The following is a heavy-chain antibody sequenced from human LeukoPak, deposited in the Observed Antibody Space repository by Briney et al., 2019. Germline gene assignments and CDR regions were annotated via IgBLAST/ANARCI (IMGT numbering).Heavy chain of an antibody. V-gene: IGHV4-39*07. Sequence: SETLSLTCTVSGGSISSSSYYWGWIRQPPGKGLEWIGSIYYSGSTYYNPSLKSRVTISVDTSKNQFSLKLSSVTAADTDVYYCARIYCSSTSCYPGYNWFDPWGQGTLVTVSS. D-gene: IGHD2-2*01. CDR3: ARIYCSSTSCYPGYNWFDP. CDR1: GGSISSSSYY. J-gene: IGHJ5*02. CDR2: IYYSGST.